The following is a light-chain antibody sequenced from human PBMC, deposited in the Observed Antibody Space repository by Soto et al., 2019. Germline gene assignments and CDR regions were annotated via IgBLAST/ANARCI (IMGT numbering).Light chain of an antibody. CDR3: QVWDSSSDHP. CDR2: YDS. J-gene: IGLJ2*01. V-gene: IGLV3-21*04. CDR1: NIGSKS. Sequence: SYELTQPPSVSVAPGKTARITCGGNNIGSKSVHWYQQKPGQAPVLVIYYDSDRPSGIPERFSGSNSGNTATLTISRVEAGDEGDYDCQVWDSSSDHPFGGGTQLTVL.